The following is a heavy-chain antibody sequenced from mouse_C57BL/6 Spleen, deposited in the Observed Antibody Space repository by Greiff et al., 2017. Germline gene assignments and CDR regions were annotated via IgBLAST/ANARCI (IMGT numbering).Heavy chain of an antibody. J-gene: IGHJ2*01. CDR3: ARSWGYGLDY. V-gene: IGHV1-18*01. D-gene: IGHD2-2*01. CDR2: INPNNGGT. Sequence: EVKLVESGPELVKPGASVKIPCKASGYTFTDYNMDWVKQSHGQSLEWIGDINPNNGGTIYNQKFKGKATLTVDKSSSTAYMELRSLTSEDTAVYYCARSWGYGLDYWAKAPLSQSPQ. CDR1: GYTFTDYN.